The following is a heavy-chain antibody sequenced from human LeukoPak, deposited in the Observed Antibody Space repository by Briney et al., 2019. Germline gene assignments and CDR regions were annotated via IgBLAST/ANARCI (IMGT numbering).Heavy chain of an antibody. D-gene: IGHD3-22*01. CDR3: ARGDLRITMIVVVQLPPDY. Sequence: VSCKASGYTFTSYGISWVRQAPGQGLEWMGWISAYNGNTNYAQKLQGRVTMTTDTSTSTAYMELRSLRSDDTAVYYCARGDLRITMIVVVQLPPDYWGQGTLVTVSS. V-gene: IGHV1-18*01. CDR2: ISAYNGNT. J-gene: IGHJ4*02. CDR1: GYTFTSYG.